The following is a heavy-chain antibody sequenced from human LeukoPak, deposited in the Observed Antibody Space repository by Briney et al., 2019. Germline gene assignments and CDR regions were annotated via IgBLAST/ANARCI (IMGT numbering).Heavy chain of an antibody. V-gene: IGHV4-34*01. Sequence: PSETLSLTCAVYGGSFSGYYWSWIRQPPGKGLEWIGEINHSGSTNYNPSLKSRVTLSVDTSKNQFSLKLSSVTAADTAVYYCARAVEYCSSTSCRQPFDYWGQGTLVTVSS. CDR1: GGSFSGYY. CDR2: INHSGST. CDR3: ARAVEYCSSTSCRQPFDY. J-gene: IGHJ4*02. D-gene: IGHD2-2*01.